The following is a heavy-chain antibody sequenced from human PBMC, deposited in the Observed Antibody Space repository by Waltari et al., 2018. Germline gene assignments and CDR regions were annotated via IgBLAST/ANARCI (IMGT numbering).Heavy chain of an antibody. Sequence: QVQLQESGPGLVKPSETLSLTCTVPGGPISSYYSSWIRQPPGKGLEWIGYIYYSGSTNYNPSLKSRVTISVDTSKNQFSLKLSSVTAADTAVYYCARAPSDCGGDCYYFDYWGQGTLVTVSS. CDR2: IYYSGST. CDR1: GGPISSYY. CDR3: ARAPSDCGGDCYYFDY. D-gene: IGHD2-21*01. V-gene: IGHV4-59*01. J-gene: IGHJ4*02.